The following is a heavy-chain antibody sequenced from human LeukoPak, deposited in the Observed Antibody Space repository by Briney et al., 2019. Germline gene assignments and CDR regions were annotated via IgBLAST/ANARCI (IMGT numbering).Heavy chain of an antibody. CDR1: GGSFSGYY. Sequence: SETLSLTCAVYGGSFSGYYWSWIRQPPGKGLEWIGEINHSGSTNYNPSLKSRVTISVDTSKNQFSLKLSSVTAADTAVYYCARRGWNYYGSGSYYNAFSVSWFDPWGQGTLVTVSS. CDR3: ARRGWNYYGSGSYYNAFSVSWFDP. D-gene: IGHD3-10*01. J-gene: IGHJ5*02. CDR2: INHSGST. V-gene: IGHV4-34*01.